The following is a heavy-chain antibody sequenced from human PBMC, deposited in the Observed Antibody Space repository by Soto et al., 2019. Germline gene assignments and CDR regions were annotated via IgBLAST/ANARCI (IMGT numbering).Heavy chain of an antibody. V-gene: IGHV3-23*01. CDR2: ISGGGGDST. Sequence: EVHLLESGGGLVQPGGSLTLSCAASGFTFSSYAMSWVRQAPGKGLEWVSAISGGGGDSTYYADSVKGRLIISKDNSKNRLYLQMSSLRAEDTAVHYCAKEQAIIGNGAFDKWGQGAMVTVSS. D-gene: IGHD2-8*01. CDR3: AKEQAIIGNGAFDK. J-gene: IGHJ3*02. CDR1: GFTFSSYA.